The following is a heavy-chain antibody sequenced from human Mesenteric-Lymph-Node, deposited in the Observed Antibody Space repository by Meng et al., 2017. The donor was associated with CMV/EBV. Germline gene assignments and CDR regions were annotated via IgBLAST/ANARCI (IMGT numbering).Heavy chain of an antibody. CDR1: GYTFMTYC. J-gene: IGHJ4*02. Sequence: SVTVSCQAFGYTFMTYCMHWVRQAPGQGLEWMGKINPSGGDTRYAEEFHGRVTLTRNTSTGSFYMELSSLTSDDTAVYYCARDGRYSGYDWGIGYWGQGTLVTVSS. D-gene: IGHD5-12*01. CDR2: INPSGGDT. CDR3: ARDGRYSGYDWGIGY. V-gene: IGHV1-46*01.